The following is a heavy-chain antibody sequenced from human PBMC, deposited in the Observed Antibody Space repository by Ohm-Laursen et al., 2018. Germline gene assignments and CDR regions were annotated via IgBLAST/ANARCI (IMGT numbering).Heavy chain of an antibody. CDR2: LSDSGGST. J-gene: IGHJ4*02. V-gene: IGHV3-23*01. D-gene: IGHD3-9*01. CDR3: ARDIDWVAFDY. Sequence: SLRLSCAASGFTFSSYAMSWVRQAPGKGLEWVSSLSDSGGSTYYADSVKGRFTISRDNSKNTLYLQMNSLRAEDTAVYYCARDIDWVAFDYWGQGTLVTVSS. CDR1: GFTFSSYA.